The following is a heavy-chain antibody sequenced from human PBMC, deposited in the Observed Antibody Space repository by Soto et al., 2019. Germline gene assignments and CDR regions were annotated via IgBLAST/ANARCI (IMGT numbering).Heavy chain of an antibody. CDR1: GGSISSGGYY. Sequence: PSETLSLTCTVSGGSISSGGYYWSWIRQHPGKGLEWIGYIYYSGSTNYNPSLKGRVTISVDKSKNQFSLNLSSVTAADTAVYYCARDQNGSGNYYTRYFDYWGQGTLVTVSS. J-gene: IGHJ4*02. CDR3: ARDQNGSGNYYTRYFDY. CDR2: IYYSGST. D-gene: IGHD3-10*01. V-gene: IGHV4-31*03.